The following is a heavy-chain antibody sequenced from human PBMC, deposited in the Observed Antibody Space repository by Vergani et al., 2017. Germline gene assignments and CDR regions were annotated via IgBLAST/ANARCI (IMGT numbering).Heavy chain of an antibody. V-gene: IGHV4-61*02. D-gene: IGHD3-16*01. J-gene: IGHJ4*02. CDR3: ATTFILNESERRFNY. CDR2: IYTSGST. CDR1: GGSISSGSYY. Sequence: QVQLQESGPGLVKPSQTLSLTCTVSGGSISSGSYYWSWIRQPAGTGLEWIGRIYTSGSTNYNPSLKSRVTISVDTSKNQFSLKLSSVTAADTAVYYCATTFILNESERRFNYWDQGSLVTVSS.